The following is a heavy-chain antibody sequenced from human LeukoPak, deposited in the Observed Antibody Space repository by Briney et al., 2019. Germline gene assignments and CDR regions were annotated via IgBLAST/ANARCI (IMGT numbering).Heavy chain of an antibody. CDR3: ARKSRGYSYPYYYYYYMDV. CDR2: INHSGST. D-gene: IGHD5-18*01. V-gene: IGHV4-34*01. Sequence: SETLSLTCAVYGWSFSDYYWSWIRQPPGKGLEGIGEINHSGSTNYNTSLKSRVTISVDTSKNQFSLKLSSVTAADTAVYYCARKSRGYSYPYYYYYYMDVWGKGTTVTVSS. CDR1: GWSFSDYY. J-gene: IGHJ6*03.